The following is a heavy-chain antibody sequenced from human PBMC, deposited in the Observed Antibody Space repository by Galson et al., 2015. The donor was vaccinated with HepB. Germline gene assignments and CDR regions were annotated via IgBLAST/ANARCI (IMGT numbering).Heavy chain of an antibody. J-gene: IGHJ6*02. CDR1: RFTFNNYG. D-gene: IGHD3-9*01. Sequence: SLRLSCAASRFTFNNYGFHWVRQAPGRGLEWVAFISYDGSGKSYGDSVRGRFTISRDNSKNTLFLQMNSLRAEDTAVYFCAGQYYDVLAAYSNGSDVWGQGTTVTVSS. CDR3: AGQYYDVLAAYSNGSDV. V-gene: IGHV3-33*01. CDR2: ISYDGSGK.